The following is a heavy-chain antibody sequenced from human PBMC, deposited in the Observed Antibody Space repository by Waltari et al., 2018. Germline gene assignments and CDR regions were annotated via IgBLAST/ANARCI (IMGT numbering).Heavy chain of an antibody. CDR1: GFTFSSYA. J-gene: IGHJ5*02. CDR3: ARGEGDQLLLVTPHRSNPTSDLYNWFDP. CDR2: ISYDGSNK. D-gene: IGHD2-2*01. Sequence: QVQLVESGGGVVQPGRSLRLSCAASGFTFSSYAMHWVRQAPGKGLEWVAVISYDGSNKYYADSVKGRFTISRDNSKNTLYLQMNSLRAEDTAVYYCARGEGDQLLLVTPHRSNPTSDLYNWFDPWGQGTLVTVSS. V-gene: IGHV3-30*01.